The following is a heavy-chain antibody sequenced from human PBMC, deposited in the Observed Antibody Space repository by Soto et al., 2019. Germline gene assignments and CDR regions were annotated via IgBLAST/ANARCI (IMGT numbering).Heavy chain of an antibody. CDR2: YYSGST. J-gene: IGHJ4*02. Sequence: QVQLQESGPGLVKPSETLSLTCTVSGGSISIYYSGSTNYNPSLKSRVTISVATSKNQFSLKLSSVTAADTAVYYCARAYGGYADYWGQGALVTVSS. CDR1: GGSIS. D-gene: IGHD5-12*01. V-gene: IGHV4-59*01. CDR3: ARAYGGYADY.